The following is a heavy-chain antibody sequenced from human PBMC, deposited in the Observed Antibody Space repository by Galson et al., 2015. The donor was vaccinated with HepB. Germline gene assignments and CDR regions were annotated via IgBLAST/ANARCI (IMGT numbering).Heavy chain of an antibody. CDR3: ARGMTAAADPDY. CDR1: GFTFSSYS. CDR2: ISSSSTYI. J-gene: IGHJ4*02. V-gene: IGHV3-21*01. Sequence: SLRLSCAASGFTFSSYSMNWVRQAPGRGLEWVSSISSSSTYICYADSVKGRFTISRDNAKNSLYLQMNSLRAEDTAVYYCARGMTAAADPDYWGQGTLVTVSS. D-gene: IGHD6-13*01.